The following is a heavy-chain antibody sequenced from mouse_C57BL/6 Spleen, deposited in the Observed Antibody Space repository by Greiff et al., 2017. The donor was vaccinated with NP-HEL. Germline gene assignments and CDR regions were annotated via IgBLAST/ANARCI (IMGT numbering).Heavy chain of an antibody. CDR1: GYTFTSYW. J-gene: IGHJ2*01. CDR2: MDHSDSET. D-gene: IGHD4-1*01. CDR3: AREGINWACYDA. V-gene: IGHV1-52*01. Sequence: QVQLQQPGAELVRPGSSVKLSCKASGYTFTSYWMHWVKQRPIQGLEWIGNMDHSDSETHYNQKFKDKATLTVDKSSSTAYMQLSSLTSEDSAVYYCAREGINWACYDAWGQSTTRSVSS.